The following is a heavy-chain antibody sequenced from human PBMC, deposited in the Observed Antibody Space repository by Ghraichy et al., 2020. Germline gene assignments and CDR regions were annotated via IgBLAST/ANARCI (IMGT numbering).Heavy chain of an antibody. CDR2: TYYTGST. CDR3: ARGVSVKYYGMDV. CDR1: GDSLSIDY. J-gene: IGHJ6*02. Sequence: SQTLSLTCTVSGDSLSIDYWSWIRQPPGKGLECIGYTYYTGSTHYKPSLKSRITISVDRSKNQISLRLRSVTAADTGVYYCARGVSVKYYGMDVWGQGTTVAVSS. V-gene: IGHV4-59*01. D-gene: IGHD3-16*01.